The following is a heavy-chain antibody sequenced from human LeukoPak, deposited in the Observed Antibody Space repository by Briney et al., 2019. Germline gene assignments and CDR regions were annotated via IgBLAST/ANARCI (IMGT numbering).Heavy chain of an antibody. CDR2: ISDSGGST. Sequence: GGSLRLSCAVSGINLSNYGMSWVRQAPGKGLEWVAGISDSGGSTNYADSVKGRFTISRDNPKNTLYLQMNSLRAEDTAVYFCAKRGVVIRVILVGFHKEAYYFDSWGQGALVTVSS. D-gene: IGHD3-22*01. V-gene: IGHV3-23*01. CDR1: GINLSNYG. CDR3: AKRGVVIRVILVGFHKEAYYFDS. J-gene: IGHJ4*02.